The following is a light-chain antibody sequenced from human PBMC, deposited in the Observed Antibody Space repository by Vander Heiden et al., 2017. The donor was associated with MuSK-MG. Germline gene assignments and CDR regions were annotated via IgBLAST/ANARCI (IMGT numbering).Light chain of an antibody. CDR3: RQHDFHPLI. V-gene: IGKV1-5*03. Sequence: IQMTQSPSILSASVGDRVTITCRASQSINAWLAWYQQKPGKAPNLLIYQASNLANGVPSRFSGSGSGTEFTLTISSLQPDDSATYYCRQHDFHPLIFGGGTKVETK. CDR2: QAS. J-gene: IGKJ4*01. CDR1: QSINAW.